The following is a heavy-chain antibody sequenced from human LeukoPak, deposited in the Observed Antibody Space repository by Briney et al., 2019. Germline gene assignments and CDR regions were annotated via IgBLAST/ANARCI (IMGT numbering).Heavy chain of an antibody. CDR3: AREGGERWHFDY. CDR1: GYTFTSYA. CDR2: IIPIFGTA. Sequence: ASVKVSCKASGYTFTSYAISWVRQAPGQGLEWMGGIIPIFGTANYAQKFQGRVTITADESTSTAYMELSSLRPEDTAVYYCAREGGERWHFDYWGQGTLVTVSS. V-gene: IGHV1-69*13. D-gene: IGHD5-24*01. J-gene: IGHJ4*02.